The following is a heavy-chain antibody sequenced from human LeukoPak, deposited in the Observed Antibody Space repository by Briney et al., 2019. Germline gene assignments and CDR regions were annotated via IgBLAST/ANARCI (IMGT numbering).Heavy chain of an antibody. D-gene: IGHD5-12*01. V-gene: IGHV4-59*01. CDR1: GGSISYSY. CDR2: IHDSGIT. Sequence: PSETLSLTCSVSGGSISYSYWSWIRQPPGKGLEWIGKIHDSGITNYNPSLKSRVTFSVDTSKKQFSLNLNSVTAADTAVYYCARGGYMSNWFEHWGQGTLVTVSS. J-gene: IGHJ5*02. CDR3: ARGGYMSNWFEH.